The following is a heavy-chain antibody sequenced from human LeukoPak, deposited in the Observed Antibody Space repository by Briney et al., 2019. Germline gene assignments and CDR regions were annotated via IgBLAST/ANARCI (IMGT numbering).Heavy chain of an antibody. CDR3: TRGVVVVAASWFDP. CDR2: MNPNSGNT. D-gene: IGHD2-15*01. CDR1: GYTFTGYD. Sequence: GSVKVSCKASGYTFTGYDINWVRQATGQGLEWMGWMNPNSGNTGYAQKFQGRVTMTRNTSISTAYMELGSLRSEDTAVYYCTRGVVVVAASWFDPWGQGTLVTVSS. J-gene: IGHJ5*02. V-gene: IGHV1-8*01.